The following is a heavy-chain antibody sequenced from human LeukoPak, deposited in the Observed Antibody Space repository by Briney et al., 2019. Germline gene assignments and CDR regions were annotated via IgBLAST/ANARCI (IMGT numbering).Heavy chain of an antibody. D-gene: IGHD3-3*01. Sequence: ASVKVSCKASGYTFTGYYMHWVRQAPGQGLEWMGRINPNSGGTNYAQKFQGRVTMTRQTSISTAYLELSRLRSDDTAVYYCARALRFLEWWEDYYYMDVWGKGTTATVSS. CDR3: ARALRFLEWWEDYYYMDV. J-gene: IGHJ6*03. CDR2: INPNSGGT. CDR1: GYTFTGYY. V-gene: IGHV1-2*06.